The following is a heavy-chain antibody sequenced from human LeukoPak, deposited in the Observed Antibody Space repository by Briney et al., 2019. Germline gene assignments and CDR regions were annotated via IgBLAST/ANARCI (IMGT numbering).Heavy chain of an antibody. J-gene: IGHJ5*02. CDR1: GYSISSGYY. Sequence: SETLSLTCTVSGYSISSGYYWGWIRQPPGQGLEWIGTIYHSGSTYYNPSLKSRVTISVDTSKNQFSLRLSSVTAADTALYYCARQGSCSNTNCNRWFDPWGQGTLVTVSS. CDR3: ARQGSCSNTNCNRWFDP. D-gene: IGHD2-2*01. CDR2: IYHSGST. V-gene: IGHV4-38-2*02.